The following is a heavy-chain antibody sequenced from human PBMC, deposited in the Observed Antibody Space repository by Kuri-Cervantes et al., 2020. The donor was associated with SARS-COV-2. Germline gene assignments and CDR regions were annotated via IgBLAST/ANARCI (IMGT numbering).Heavy chain of an antibody. D-gene: IGHD6-13*01. CDR2: IRYDGSNK. J-gene: IGHJ4*02. CDR3: AKQIPPPIAAGYSFDY. Sequence: GESLKISCAASGFTFSSYGMHWVRQAPGKGLEWVAFIRYDGSNKYYADSVKGRFTISRDNPKNTLYLQMNSLRAEDTAVYYCAKQIPPPIAAGYSFDYWGQGTLVTVSS. CDR1: GFTFSSYG. V-gene: IGHV3-30*02.